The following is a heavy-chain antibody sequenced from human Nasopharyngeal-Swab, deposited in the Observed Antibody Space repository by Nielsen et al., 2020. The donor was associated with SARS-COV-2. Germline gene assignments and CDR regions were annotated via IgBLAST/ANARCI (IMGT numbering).Heavy chain of an antibody. Sequence: GGSLRLSCAASGFIFSSYWMHWVRHAPSKGLVWVSRIKSDGSSTSYADSVKGRFTISRDNAKNTLFLQMNSLRSEDTAVYYCARESIAAAGPGMDVWGQGTTVTVSS. CDR3: ARESIAAAGPGMDV. CDR2: IKSDGSST. D-gene: IGHD6-13*01. V-gene: IGHV3-74*01. CDR1: GFIFSSYW. J-gene: IGHJ6*02.